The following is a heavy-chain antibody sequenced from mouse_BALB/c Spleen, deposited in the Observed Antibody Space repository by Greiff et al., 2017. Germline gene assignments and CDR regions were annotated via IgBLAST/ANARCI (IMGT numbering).Heavy chain of an antibody. Sequence: EVKVVESGGGLVQPGGSRKLSCAASGFTFSSFGMHWVRQAPEKGLEWVAYISSGSSTIYYADTVKGRFTISRDNPKNTLFLQMTSLRSEDTAMYYCARPFITTVVDYYAMDYWGQGTSVTVSS. J-gene: IGHJ4*01. V-gene: IGHV5-17*02. CDR2: ISSGSSTI. D-gene: IGHD1-1*01. CDR1: GFTFSSFG. CDR3: ARPFITTVVDYYAMDY.